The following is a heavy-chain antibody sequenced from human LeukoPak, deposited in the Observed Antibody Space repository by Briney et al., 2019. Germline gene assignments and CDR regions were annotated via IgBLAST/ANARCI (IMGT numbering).Heavy chain of an antibody. CDR2: ILYDGSST. CDR1: GFIFSNYA. Sequence: GGSLRLSCAASGFIFSNYAMHWVRQAPGKGLEWVALILYDGSSTSYTDSVKGRFTISRDNSKNTLYLQMISLRTEDTAVYYCARDVGDYFDYWGQGNLVTVSS. D-gene: IGHD1-26*01. V-gene: IGHV3-30*04. CDR3: ARDVGDYFDY. J-gene: IGHJ4*02.